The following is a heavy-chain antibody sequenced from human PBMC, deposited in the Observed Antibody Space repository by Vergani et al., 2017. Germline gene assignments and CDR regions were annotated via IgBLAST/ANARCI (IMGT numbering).Heavy chain of an antibody. CDR1: GFPFSTYG. J-gene: IGHJ4*02. CDR2: IGKDGINT. V-gene: IGHV3-30*02. CDR3: AKYLRDSTVGLPDS. Sequence: QVQLVESGGGVVQPGESLRLSCAASGFPFSTYGMHWVRQAPGKGLEWVAYIGKDGINTRYRDAVKGRFTVSRDNSKDILYLQMDSLRSEDTALYYCAKYLRDSTVGLPDSWGPGTLVIVSS. D-gene: IGHD2-21*02.